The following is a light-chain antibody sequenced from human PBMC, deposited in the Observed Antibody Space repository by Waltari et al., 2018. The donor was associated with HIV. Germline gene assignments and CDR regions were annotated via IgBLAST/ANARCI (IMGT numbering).Light chain of an antibody. Sequence: AIQLTQSPSSLSASVGDRGTITCRASQGISSSLDWYQQKAGKAPKHLIYDGSSLESGVPSRFSGTGSGTDFTLIISSLQPEDFATYYCQQFKSYPHTFGGGTKVEIK. CDR1: QGISSS. V-gene: IGKV1-13*02. CDR3: QQFKSYPHT. J-gene: IGKJ4*01. CDR2: DGS.